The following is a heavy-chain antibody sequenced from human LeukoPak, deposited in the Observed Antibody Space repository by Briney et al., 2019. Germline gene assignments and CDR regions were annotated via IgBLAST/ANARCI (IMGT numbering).Heavy chain of an antibody. CDR1: GFTFSSYA. D-gene: IGHD3-3*01. CDR3: ATSLPERYYGFWSGYEADAFDI. V-gene: IGHV3-23*01. J-gene: IGHJ3*02. Sequence: GSLRLSCAASGFTFSSYAMSWVRQAPGKGLEWVSAISGSGGSTYYADSVKGRFTISRDNSKNTLYLQMNSLRAEDTAVYFCATSLPERYYGFWSGYEADAFDIWGQGTMVTVSS. CDR2: ISGSGGST.